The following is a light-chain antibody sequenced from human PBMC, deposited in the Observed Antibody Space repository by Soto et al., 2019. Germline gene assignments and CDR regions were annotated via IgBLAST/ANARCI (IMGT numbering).Light chain of an antibody. J-gene: IGLJ1*01. Sequence: LTQAPSVSVAPRRTGMLPCGGNNIGSKSVHWYQQKPGQAPVLVVDDDSDRRSGIPERFSGSNSGNTATLTISRVEAGDEADYFCHVWDSSSERVFGTGHKGT. CDR1: NIGSKS. CDR2: DDS. V-gene: IGLV3-21*02. CDR3: HVWDSSSERV.